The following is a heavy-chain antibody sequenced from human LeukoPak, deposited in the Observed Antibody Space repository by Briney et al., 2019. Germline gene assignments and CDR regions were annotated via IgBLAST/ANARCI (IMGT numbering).Heavy chain of an antibody. CDR1: GYTFTAYY. V-gene: IGHV1-2*02. CDR2: INPNSGGT. D-gene: IGHD3-10*01. J-gene: IGHJ4*02. Sequence: EASVKVSCKASGYTFTAYYMHWVRQAPGQGLEWMGWINPNSGGTNSSQKFQDRVTLTRDTSISTAYMELGSLGSDDTAIYYCARAYGSGSSYHPDYWGQGTLVTVSS. CDR3: ARAYGSGSSYHPDY.